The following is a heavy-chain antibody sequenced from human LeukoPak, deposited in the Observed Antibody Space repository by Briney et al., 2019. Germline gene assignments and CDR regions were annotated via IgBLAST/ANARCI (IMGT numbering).Heavy chain of an antibody. CDR2: MNPNSGNT. CDR3: VRGDTLMVALNDPFEI. D-gene: IGHD2-15*01. J-gene: IGHJ3*02. Sequence: EASVKVSCKASGYTFTTYDINWVRQATGHQGLEWMGWMNPNSGNTGYAQKFQGRVSMTRDNSINTAYMELSSLRSDDTAVYYCVRGDTLMVALNDPFEIWGQGTMVTVSS. V-gene: IGHV1-8*01. CDR1: GYTFTTYD.